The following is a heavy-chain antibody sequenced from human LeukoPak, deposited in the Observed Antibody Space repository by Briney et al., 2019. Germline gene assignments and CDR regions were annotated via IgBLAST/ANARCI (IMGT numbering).Heavy chain of an antibody. J-gene: IGHJ5*02. CDR3: ARDSYSSFPEWFDP. V-gene: IGHV3-21*01. CDR1: GFPFSTFG. Sequence: GGSLRLSCGASGFPFSTFGMTWVRQAPGKGLEWVSSISAGESSIHYADSVKGRFTISRDNAQNSLSLQMNSLRADDTAVYYCARDSYSSFPEWFDPWGQGTLVTVSS. CDR2: ISAGESSI. D-gene: IGHD6-6*01.